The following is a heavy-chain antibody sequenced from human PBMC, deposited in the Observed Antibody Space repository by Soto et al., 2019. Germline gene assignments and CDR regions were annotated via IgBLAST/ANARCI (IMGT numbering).Heavy chain of an antibody. CDR1: GGSISSGGYS. D-gene: IGHD6-19*01. V-gene: IGHV4-30-2*05. J-gene: IGHJ1*01. CDR2: IYHSGST. CDR3: AKGVPGIAVAGTGYFQH. Sequence: SETLSLTCAVSGGSISSGGYSWSWMRQPPGKGLEWIGYIYHSGSTYYNPSLKSRVTISIDTSKRQISLNLTSVTPADTAVYYCAKGVPGIAVAGTGYFQHWGQGTLVTVSS.